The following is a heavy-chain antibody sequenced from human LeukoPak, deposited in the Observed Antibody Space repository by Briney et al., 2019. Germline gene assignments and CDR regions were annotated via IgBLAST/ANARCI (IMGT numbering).Heavy chain of an antibody. J-gene: IGHJ4*02. V-gene: IGHV3-30*03. CDR2: ISYDGSNK. D-gene: IGHD6-19*01. CDR3: ARDTYSSGRRQFDY. CDR1: GFTFSSYG. Sequence: GGSLRLSCAASGFTFSSYGVHWVRQAPGKGLEWVAVISYDGSNKYYADSVKGRFTISRDNSKNTLYLQMNSLRAEDTAVYYCARDTYSSGRRQFDYWGQGTLVTVSS.